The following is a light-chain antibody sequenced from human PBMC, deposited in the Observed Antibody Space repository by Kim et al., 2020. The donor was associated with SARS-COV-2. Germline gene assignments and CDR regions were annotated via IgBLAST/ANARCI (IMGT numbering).Light chain of an antibody. Sequence: GAPGQTAHITGSGDMLATNYVSWYQQPPGQPPVLVIYHDTKRPSGISERFSGSKSGNTATLTISGTQAVDEADYYCQAWDNGTVFGGGTQLTVL. J-gene: IGLJ3*02. CDR2: HDT. CDR1: MLATNY. CDR3: QAWDNGTV. V-gene: IGLV3-1*01.